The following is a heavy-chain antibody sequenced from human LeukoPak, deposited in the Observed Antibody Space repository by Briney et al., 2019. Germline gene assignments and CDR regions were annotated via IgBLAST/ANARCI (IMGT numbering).Heavy chain of an antibody. CDR2: ISYDGSNK. CDR1: GFTFNAYG. Sequence: GGSLRLSCAAPGFTFNAYGMHWVRQAPGKGLEWVAVISYDGSNKYYADSVKGRFTISRDNSKNTLYLQMNSLRAEDTAVYYCAKDRQQLGPMDGFDIWGQGTMVTVSS. D-gene: IGHD6-13*01. CDR3: AKDRQQLGPMDGFDI. V-gene: IGHV3-30*18. J-gene: IGHJ3*02.